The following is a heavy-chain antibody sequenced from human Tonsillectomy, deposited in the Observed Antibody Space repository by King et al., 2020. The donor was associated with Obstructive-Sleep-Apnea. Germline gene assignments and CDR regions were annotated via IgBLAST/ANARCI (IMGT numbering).Heavy chain of an antibody. J-gene: IGHJ4*02. V-gene: IGHV3-66*01. CDR2: IYSGGSY. CDR1: GFTVSSNY. D-gene: IGHD6-13*01. CDR3: AREIVAAAGNC. Sequence: VQLVESGGGLVQPGGSLRLSCAASGFTVSSNYMNWVRQAPGKGLEWVSVIYSGGSYYYADSVKGRFTISRDNAKNTLYLQMNSLRAEDTAVYYCAREIVAAAGNCWGQGTLVTVSS.